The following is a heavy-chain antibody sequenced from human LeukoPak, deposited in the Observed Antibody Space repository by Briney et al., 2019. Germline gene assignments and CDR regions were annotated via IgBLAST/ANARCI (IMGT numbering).Heavy chain of an antibody. CDR3: AKVKEMYSSGSYYFDY. D-gene: IGHD6-19*01. Sequence: GRSLRLSCAASGFTFSSYGMHWVRQAPGKGLEWVAVISYDGFNPYYADSVKGRFTISRDNSKNTLWLQMNSMRAEDTAVYYCAKVKEMYSSGSYYFDYWGQGTLVTVSS. J-gene: IGHJ4*02. V-gene: IGHV3-30*18. CDR1: GFTFSSYG. CDR2: ISYDGFNP.